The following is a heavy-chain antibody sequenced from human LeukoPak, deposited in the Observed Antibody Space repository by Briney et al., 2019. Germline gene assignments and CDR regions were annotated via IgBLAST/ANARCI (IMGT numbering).Heavy chain of an antibody. CDR3: AREYSSSSGKAMDY. V-gene: IGHV3-23*01. CDR1: GFTLSSYA. D-gene: IGHD6-6*01. CDR2: ITGSSDKT. J-gene: IGHJ4*02. Sequence: GGSLRLSCATSGFTLSSYAMNWVRQAPGKGLEWVSGITGSSDKTFYADSVKGRFTISRDNAKNSLHLQMNTLRDEDTAVYYCAREYSSSSGKAMDYWGQGTLVTVSS.